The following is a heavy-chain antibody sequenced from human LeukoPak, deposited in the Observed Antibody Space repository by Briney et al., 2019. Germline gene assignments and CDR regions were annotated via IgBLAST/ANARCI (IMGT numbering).Heavy chain of an antibody. CDR2: INHSGST. CDR1: SESFIGYY. V-gene: IGHV4-34*01. Sequence: SETLSLTCAVYSESFIGYYWSWIRQPPGKGLEWIGEINHSGSTNYNPSLKSRVTISVDTSKNQFSLRLSSVTAADTAVYYCARGRDSRVYQFKGFDYWGQGTLVTVSS. D-gene: IGHD3-22*01. J-gene: IGHJ4*02. CDR3: ARGRDSRVYQFKGFDY.